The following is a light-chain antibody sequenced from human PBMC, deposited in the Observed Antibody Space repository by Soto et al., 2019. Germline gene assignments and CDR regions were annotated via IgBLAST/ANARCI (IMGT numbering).Light chain of an antibody. J-gene: IGLJ1*01. CDR1: ALPRQY. CDR3: QSADKSGTYV. Sequence: SYELTQPPSVSVSPGQMARITCSGDALPRQYAYWYQQKPGQAPVLLIYKNNERPSGIPERFSGSSSGTTVTLTISGVQAEDEADYYCQSADKSGTYVFGTGTKVTVL. CDR2: KNN. V-gene: IGLV3-25*03.